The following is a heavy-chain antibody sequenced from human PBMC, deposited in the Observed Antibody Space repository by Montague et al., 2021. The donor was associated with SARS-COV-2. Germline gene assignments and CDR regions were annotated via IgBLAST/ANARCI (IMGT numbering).Heavy chain of an antibody. CDR2: IFYTGST. CDR1: GGSTSNYY. Sequence: SETLSLICSVSGGSTSNYYWTWIRQSPGKGLQWIGYIFYTGSTKSNPSLKSRVSMSLDTSKNHFSLRLSAVTAADTARYYCARAQNICFIANCVNYFDLWGLGALVTVSS. D-gene: IGHD2-15*01. CDR3: ARAQNICFIANCVNYFDL. V-gene: IGHV4-59*13. J-gene: IGHJ4*02.